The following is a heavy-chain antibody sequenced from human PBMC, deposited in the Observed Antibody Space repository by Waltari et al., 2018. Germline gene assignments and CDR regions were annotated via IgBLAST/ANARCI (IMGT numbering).Heavy chain of an antibody. V-gene: IGHV3-74*02. CDR2: SNRDGSSR. CDR3: ARGARRTSQTTGWWYFDL. CDR1: EFTFRLYW. Sequence: EVQLVESGGGLVQPGGSLRLSCEASEFTFRLYWMHWVRQVPGKGLEWLSRSNRDGSSRSYADSVKGRFTISKDNARNTVYLQMNSLRAEDTAIYYCARGARRTSQTTGWWYFDLWGRGTLLTVSS. J-gene: IGHJ2*01. D-gene: IGHD4-17*01.